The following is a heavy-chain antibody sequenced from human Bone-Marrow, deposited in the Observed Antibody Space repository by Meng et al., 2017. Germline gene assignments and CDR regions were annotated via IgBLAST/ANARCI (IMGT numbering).Heavy chain of an antibody. J-gene: IGHJ6*02. CDR1: GGTFSTYS. CDR2: IIPMNGVL. D-gene: IGHD3-22*01. Sequence: SVKVSCKASGGTFSTYSLSWLKQASGQGLEWMGRIIPMNGVLRYAQKFQGRVRINADESTGTAYMELSRLRSDDTAVYYCARARDRDSSGYYYVDYYYGMDVWGQGTTVTVSS. V-gene: IGHV1-69*02. CDR3: ARARDRDSSGYYYVDYYYGMDV.